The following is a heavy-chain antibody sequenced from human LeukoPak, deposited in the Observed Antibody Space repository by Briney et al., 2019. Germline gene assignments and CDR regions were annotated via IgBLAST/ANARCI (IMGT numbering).Heavy chain of an antibody. D-gene: IGHD2-2*01. CDR2: VSWNSGSI. CDR1: GFTFDDYA. Sequence: PGRSLRLSCAASGFTFDDYAMHWVRQAPGQGLGWVSSVSWNSGSIAYADSVKGRFTISRDNAKNSLYLQMNSLRAEDTAFYYCAKATYSTSPGYYFDYWGQGNLVTVSS. V-gene: IGHV3-9*01. J-gene: IGHJ4*02. CDR3: AKATYSTSPGYYFDY.